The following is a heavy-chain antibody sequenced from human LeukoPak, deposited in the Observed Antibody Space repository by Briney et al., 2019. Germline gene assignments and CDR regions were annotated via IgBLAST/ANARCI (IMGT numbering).Heavy chain of an antibody. CDR2: ISYDGSNK. CDR3: ARGKASQNIVTRKTYNWFDP. V-gene: IGHV3-30*03. Sequence: GGSLRLSCAASGFTFSSYGMHWVRQAPGKGLEWVAFISYDGSNKYYVDSVKGRFTISRDNSKNTLYLQMNDLRADDTAVYYCARGKASQNIVTRKTYNWFDPWGQGTLVTVSS. D-gene: IGHD2/OR15-2a*01. J-gene: IGHJ5*02. CDR1: GFTFSSYG.